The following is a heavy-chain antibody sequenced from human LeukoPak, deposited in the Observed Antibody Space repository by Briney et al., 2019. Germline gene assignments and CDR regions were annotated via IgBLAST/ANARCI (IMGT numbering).Heavy chain of an antibody. V-gene: IGHV4-59*12. CDR3: ARGRFRGYSYGYYFDY. CDR2: IYYSGST. CDR1: GESISGFY. D-gene: IGHD5-18*01. Sequence: PSETLSLTCTVSGESISGFYWTWIRQPPGKGLEWIGYIYYSGSTNYNPSLKSRVTISVDTSKNQFSLKLSSVTAADTAVYYCARGRFRGYSYGYYFDYWGQGTLVTVSS. J-gene: IGHJ4*02.